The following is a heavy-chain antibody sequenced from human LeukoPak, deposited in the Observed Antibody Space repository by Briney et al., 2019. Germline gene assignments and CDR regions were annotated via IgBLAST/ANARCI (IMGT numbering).Heavy chain of an antibody. J-gene: IGHJ4*02. V-gene: IGHV3-9*01. Sequence: GGSLRLSCAASGFTFDDYAMHWVRQAPGKGLGWVSGISWNSGSIGYADSVKGRFTISRDNAKNSLYLQMNSLRAEDTALYYCAKDNLAAAGSSTDFDYWGQGTLVTVSS. CDR2: ISWNSGSI. D-gene: IGHD6-13*01. CDR1: GFTFDDYA. CDR3: AKDNLAAAGSSTDFDY.